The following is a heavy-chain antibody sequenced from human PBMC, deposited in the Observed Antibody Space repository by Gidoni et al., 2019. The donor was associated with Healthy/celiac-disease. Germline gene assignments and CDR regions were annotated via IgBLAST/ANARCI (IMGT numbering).Heavy chain of an antibody. CDR1: GFTFSDYY. CDR3: ARTGYSSSWRDHELGYYYYYGMDV. D-gene: IGHD6-13*01. V-gene: IGHV3-11*01. Sequence: QVQLVESGGGLVKPGGSLRLSCAASGFTFSDYYMSWIRQAPGKGLEWVSYISSSGSTIYYADSVKGRFTISRDNAKNSLYLQMNSLRAEDTAVYYCARTGYSSSWRDHELGYYYYYGMDVWGQGTTVTVSS. CDR2: ISSSGSTI. J-gene: IGHJ6*02.